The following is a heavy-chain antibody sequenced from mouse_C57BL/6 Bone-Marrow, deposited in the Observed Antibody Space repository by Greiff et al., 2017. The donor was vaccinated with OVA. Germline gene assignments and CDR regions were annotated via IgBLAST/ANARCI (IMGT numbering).Heavy chain of an antibody. CDR2: ISSGGDYI. V-gene: IGHV5-9-1*02. CDR1: GFTFSSYA. Sequence: EVKLMESGEGLVKPGGSLKLSCAASGFTFSSYAMSWVRQTPEKRLEWVAYISSGGDYIYYADTVKGRFTISRDNARNTLYLQMSSLKSEDTAMDYCTRDLDLEGFAYWGQGTLVTVSA. J-gene: IGHJ3*01. CDR3: TRDLDLEGFAY. D-gene: IGHD2-10*02.